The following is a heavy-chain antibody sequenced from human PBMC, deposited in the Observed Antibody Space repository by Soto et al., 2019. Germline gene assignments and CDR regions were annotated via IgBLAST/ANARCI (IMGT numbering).Heavy chain of an antibody. D-gene: IGHD6-13*01. J-gene: IGHJ4*02. CDR2: ISSSGSTI. Sequence: LRLSCAAAGFTFSSYEMDWVRQAPGKGLEWVSYISSSGSTIYYADSVKGRFTISRDNAKNSLYLQMNSLRAEDTAVYYCARETAAAGHPHFAYWGQGTLVTVSS. CDR3: ARETAAAGHPHFAY. CDR1: GFTFSSYE. V-gene: IGHV3-48*03.